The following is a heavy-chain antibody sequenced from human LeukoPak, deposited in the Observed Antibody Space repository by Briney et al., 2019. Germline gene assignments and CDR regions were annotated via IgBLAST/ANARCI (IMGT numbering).Heavy chain of an antibody. CDR1: GFTFSGYA. D-gene: IGHD2-2*01. J-gene: IGHJ3*02. Sequence: GRSLRLSCAASGFTFSGYAMNWVRQAPGKGLEWVSHIYSSDTTYADSVKGRFTISRDNAKNSLYLQMNSLRAEDTAVYYCARGGYCSSSICYSLNAFDIWGQGTMFTVSS. CDR3: ARGGYCSSSICYSLNAFDI. V-gene: IGHV3-48*03. CDR2: IYSSDTT.